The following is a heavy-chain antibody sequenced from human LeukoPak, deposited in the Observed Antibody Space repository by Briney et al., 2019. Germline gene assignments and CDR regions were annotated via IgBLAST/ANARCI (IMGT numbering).Heavy chain of an antibody. D-gene: IGHD6-19*01. J-gene: IGHJ4*02. V-gene: IGHV3-23*01. CDR1: GFTFSSYA. CDR3: AKTSPVAGIKGGYFDY. CDR2: ISGSGGST. Sequence: GGSLRLSCAASGFTFSSYAMSWVRQAPGKGLEWVSAISGSGGSTYYADSVKGRFTISRDNSKNTLYLQMNSLRAEDTAVYYCAKTSPVAGIKGGYFDYWGQGTLVTVSS.